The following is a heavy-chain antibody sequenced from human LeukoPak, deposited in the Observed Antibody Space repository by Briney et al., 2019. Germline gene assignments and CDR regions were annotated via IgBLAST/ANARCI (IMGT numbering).Heavy chain of an antibody. V-gene: IGHV3-30*02. CDR3: SDLPTLGGVDY. D-gene: IGHD3-16*01. CDR1: GFTFSTYG. CDR2: IHYDGSNK. J-gene: IGHJ4*02. Sequence: GGSLRLSCAASGFTFSTYGMHWVRQAPGKGLEWVAFIHYDGSNKYYADSVKGRFTISRDNSKNTLYLQMNSLRAEDTAVYFCSDLPTLGGVDYWGQGTLVTVSS.